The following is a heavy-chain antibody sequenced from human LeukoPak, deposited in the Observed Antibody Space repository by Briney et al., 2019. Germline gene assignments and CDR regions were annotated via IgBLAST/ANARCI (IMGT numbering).Heavy chain of an antibody. CDR2: ISWNSGSI. CDR1: GFTFDDYA. D-gene: IGHD3-22*01. J-gene: IGHJ6*03. CDR3: AKGLYYYDSSGPRYMDV. Sequence: GGSLRLSCAASGFTFDDYAMHWVRQAPGKGLEWVSGISWNSGSIGYADSVKGRFTISRDNAKNSLYLQMNSLRAEDTALYYYAKGLYYYDSSGPRYMDVWGKGTTVTVSS. V-gene: IGHV3-9*01.